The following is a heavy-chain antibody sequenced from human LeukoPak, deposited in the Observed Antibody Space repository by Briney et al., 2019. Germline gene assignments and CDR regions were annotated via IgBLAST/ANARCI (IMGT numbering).Heavy chain of an antibody. Sequence: GGSLRLSCAASGFTFSSYAMSWVRQAREKGLEWVSTISGSGGGTYYADSVKGRFTISRDDSKNTLYLQMNSLRAEDTAVYYCVKDLGRYRNNCFDYWGQGTLVTVSS. CDR1: GFTFSSYA. J-gene: IGHJ4*02. V-gene: IGHV3-23*01. D-gene: IGHD1-26*01. CDR3: VKDLGRYRNNCFDY. CDR2: ISGSGGGT.